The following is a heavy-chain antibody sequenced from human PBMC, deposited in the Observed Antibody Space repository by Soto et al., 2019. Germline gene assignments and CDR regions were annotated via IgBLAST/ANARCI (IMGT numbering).Heavy chain of an antibody. CDR1: GYTFTSYG. V-gene: IGHV1-18*01. J-gene: IGHJ4*02. Sequence: GASVKVSCKASGYTFTSYGISWVRQAPGQGLEWMGWISAYNGNTNYAQKLQGRVTMTTDTSTSTAYMELRSLRSDDTAVYYCARDNHQMDVGEPAPLDYWGQGTLVTVSS. CDR3: ARDNHQMDVGEPAPLDY. D-gene: IGHD1-26*01. CDR2: ISAYNGNT.